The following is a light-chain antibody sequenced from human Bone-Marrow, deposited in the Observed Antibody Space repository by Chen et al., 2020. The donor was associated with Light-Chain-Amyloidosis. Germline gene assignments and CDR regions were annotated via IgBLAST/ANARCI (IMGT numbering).Light chain of an antibody. CDR1: SSDVGGDNH. J-gene: IGLJ1*01. Sequence: QSALTQPASVSGSPGQSITIPCTGTSSDVGGDNHVSWYQQHPDKAPKLMIYEVTNRPSWVPDRFSGSKADNTASLTISGLQTEDEADYFCSSDTSANTLVVGSGTRVTVL. CDR2: EVT. CDR3: SSDTSANTLV. V-gene: IGLV2-14*01.